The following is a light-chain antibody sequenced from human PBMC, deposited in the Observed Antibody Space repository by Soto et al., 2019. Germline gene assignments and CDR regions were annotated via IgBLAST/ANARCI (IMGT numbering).Light chain of an antibody. J-gene: IGKJ1*01. CDR3: QQYINWPRT. CDR1: ESVSRN. CDR2: GAS. V-gene: IGKV3-15*01. Sequence: EIVMTQSPATLSVSPGERAALSCRASESVSRNLACYQQKPGQAPRLLIYGASIRPTGIPARFSGSGSGTEFTLTISSLQSEDVATYYCQQYINWPRTFGQGTKVEIK.